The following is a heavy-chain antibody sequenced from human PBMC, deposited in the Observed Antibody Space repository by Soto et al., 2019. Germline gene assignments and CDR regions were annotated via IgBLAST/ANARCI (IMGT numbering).Heavy chain of an antibody. V-gene: IGHV1-3*01. CDR3: ARDPDRRDCTKGVCYTGANYDY. J-gene: IGHJ4*02. Sequence: GASVKVSCKASGYTFTSYAMHWVRQAPGQRLEWMGWINAGNGNTKYSQKFQGRVTITRDTSASTAYMELSSLRSEDTAVYYCARDPDRRDCTKGVCYTGANYDYWGQGTLVTVSS. D-gene: IGHD2-8*01. CDR2: INAGNGNT. CDR1: GYTFTSYA.